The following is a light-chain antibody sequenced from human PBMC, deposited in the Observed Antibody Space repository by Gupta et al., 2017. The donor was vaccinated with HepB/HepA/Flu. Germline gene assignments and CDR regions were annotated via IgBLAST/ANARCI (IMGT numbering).Light chain of an antibody. CDR2: LGS. V-gene: IGKV2-28*01. CDR1: QSHLHSNGYNY. J-gene: IGKJ2*01. CDR3: MQALQTPYT. Sequence: DIVMPQSPLSLPVTPGEPASISCRSSQSHLHSNGYNYLDWYLQKPGQSPQLLIYLGSNRASGVPDRFSGSGSGTDFTLKISRVEAEDVGVYYCMQALQTPYTFGQGTKLEIK.